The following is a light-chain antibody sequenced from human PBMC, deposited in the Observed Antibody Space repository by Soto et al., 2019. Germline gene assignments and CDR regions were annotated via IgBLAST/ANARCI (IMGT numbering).Light chain of an antibody. J-gene: IGKJ2*01. Sequence: EIVLTQSPATLSLSPGERATLSCRASQSVSSYLAWYQQKPGQAPRLLIYDASNSTTGIPARFSGSGSGTDFTLNISSLEPEDFAVYYCQQRSNWSYTFGQGTKLEIK. CDR3: QQRSNWSYT. V-gene: IGKV3-11*01. CDR1: QSVSSY. CDR2: DAS.